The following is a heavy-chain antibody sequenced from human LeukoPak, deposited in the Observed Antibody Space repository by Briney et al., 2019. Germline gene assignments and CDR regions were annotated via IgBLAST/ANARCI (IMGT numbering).Heavy chain of an antibody. CDR3: ARGGPNSSGYAADGFDI. J-gene: IGHJ3*02. V-gene: IGHV4-59*01. Sequence: SETLSFTCTVSGDSMRSYYWSWIRMPPGEGLEWIGYIYYSGSTNYSPTLKSRVTISVDTSENQFSLKMSSVTAADTAMYYCARGGPNSSGYAADGFDIWGPGTLVTVSS. CDR2: IYYSGST. CDR1: GDSMRSYY. D-gene: IGHD3-22*01.